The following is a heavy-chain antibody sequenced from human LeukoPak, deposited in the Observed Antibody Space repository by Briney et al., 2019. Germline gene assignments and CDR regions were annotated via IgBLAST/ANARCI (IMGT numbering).Heavy chain of an antibody. CDR2: ISAYNGNT. CDR3: AREWAGERLGLAGYYFDY. V-gene: IGHV1-18*01. CDR1: GYTFTSYG. J-gene: IGHJ4*02. Sequence: ASVKVSCKASGYTFTSYGISWVRQAPGQGLEWMGWISAYNGNTNYAQKLQGRVTMTTDTSTSTAYMELGSLRSDDTAVYYCAREWAGERLGLAGYYFDYWGQGTLVTVSS. D-gene: IGHD1-26*01.